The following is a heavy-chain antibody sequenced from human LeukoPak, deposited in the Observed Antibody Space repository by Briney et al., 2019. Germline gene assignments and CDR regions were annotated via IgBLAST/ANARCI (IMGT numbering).Heavy chain of an antibody. CDR3: ATGTVQGIDY. J-gene: IGHJ4*02. CDR2: IIPIFGIA. V-gene: IGHV1-69*04. Sequence: SVKVSCKASGGTFSSYAISWVRQAPGQGLEWMGRIIPIFGIANYAQKFQGRVTTTADKSTSTAYMELSSLRSEDTAVYYCATGTVQGIDYWGQGTLVTVSS. CDR1: GGTFSSYA. D-gene: IGHD1-1*01.